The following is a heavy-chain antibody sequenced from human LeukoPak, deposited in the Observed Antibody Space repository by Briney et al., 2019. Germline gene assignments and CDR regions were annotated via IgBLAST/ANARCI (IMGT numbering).Heavy chain of an antibody. CDR1: GYTFTGYY. V-gene: IGHV1-2*02. CDR3: AREFDYVWGSSEGIDY. J-gene: IGHJ4*02. CDR2: VNPNSGGT. Sequence: ASVKVSCKASGYTFTGYYMHWVRQAPGQGLEWMGWVNPNSGGTNYAQKFQGRVTMTRDTSISTAYMELSRLRSDDTAVYYCAREFDYVWGSSEGIDYWGQGTLVTVSS. D-gene: IGHD3-16*01.